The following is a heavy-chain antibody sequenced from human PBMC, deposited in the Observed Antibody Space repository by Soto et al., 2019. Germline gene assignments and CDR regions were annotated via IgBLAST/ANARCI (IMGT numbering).Heavy chain of an antibody. CDR2: VYHSGTT. CDR1: GASISSSNW. J-gene: IGHJ6*02. CDR3: ARNLFPEPRGFYYFGMDV. D-gene: IGHD1-1*01. Sequence: SETLSLTCAVSGASISSSNWWSWVRQAPGKGLEWIGEVYHSGTTNYNPSLRSRVTISVDKSKNEFSLNLNSVTAADTAVYYCARNLFPEPRGFYYFGMDVWGQGTTVTVSS. V-gene: IGHV4-4*02.